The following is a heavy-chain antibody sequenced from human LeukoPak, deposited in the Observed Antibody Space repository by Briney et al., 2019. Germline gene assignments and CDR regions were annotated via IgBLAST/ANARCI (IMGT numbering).Heavy chain of an antibody. J-gene: IGHJ5*02. CDR1: GGTFSSYT. Sequence: SVKVSCKASGGTFSSYTISWVRQAPGQGPEWMGRIIPILGIANYAQKFQGRVTITADKSTSTAYMELSSLRSEDTAVYYCALYCSSTSCYQPGGFDPWGQGTLVTVSS. V-gene: IGHV1-69*02. D-gene: IGHD2-2*01. CDR2: IIPILGIA. CDR3: ALYCSSTSCYQPGGFDP.